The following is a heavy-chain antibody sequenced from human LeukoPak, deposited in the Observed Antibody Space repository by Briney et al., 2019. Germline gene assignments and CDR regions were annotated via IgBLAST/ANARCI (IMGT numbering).Heavy chain of an antibody. J-gene: IGHJ6*03. CDR2: IYYSGST. V-gene: IGHV4-59*11. Sequence: SETLSLTCTVSGGSFSSHYWSWIRQPPGKGLEWVGYIYYSGSTNYNPSLKGRVTISVDTSKNQFSLKLSSVTAADTAVYYCARDRAQYCSSTSCYPVGYYYMDVWGKGTTVTVSS. CDR1: GGSFSSHY. CDR3: ARDRAQYCSSTSCYPVGYYYMDV. D-gene: IGHD2-2*01.